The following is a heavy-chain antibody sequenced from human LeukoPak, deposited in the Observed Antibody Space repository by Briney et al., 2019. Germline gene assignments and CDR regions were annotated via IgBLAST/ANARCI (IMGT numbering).Heavy chain of an antibody. V-gene: IGHV1-18*01. CDR1: GYTFTSYG. CDR3: ARGSTTVTPTHYYYYYGMDV. D-gene: IGHD4-17*01. CDR2: ISAYNGNT. Sequence: ASVKVSCKASGYTFTSYGISWVRQAPGQRLEWMGWISAYNGNTNYAQKLQGRVTMTTDTSTSTAYMELRSLRSDDTAVYYCARGSTTVTPTHYYYYYGMDVWGQGTTVTVSS. J-gene: IGHJ6*02.